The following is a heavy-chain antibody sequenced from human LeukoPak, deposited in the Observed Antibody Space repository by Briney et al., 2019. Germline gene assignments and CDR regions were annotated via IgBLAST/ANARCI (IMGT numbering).Heavy chain of an antibody. CDR1: GYTFAVYY. V-gene: IGHV1-46*01. J-gene: IGHJ2*01. CDR2: FNPSGDTT. CDR3: ARGRTVTNDFDL. Sequence: GASVKVSCKASGYTFAVYYIHWVRQAPGQGLEWLGIFNPSGDTTSYAQKFQGRVTMTRDTSTSTVYMELSSLRSEDTALYYCARGRTVTNDFDLWGRGTLVTVSS. D-gene: IGHD4-17*01.